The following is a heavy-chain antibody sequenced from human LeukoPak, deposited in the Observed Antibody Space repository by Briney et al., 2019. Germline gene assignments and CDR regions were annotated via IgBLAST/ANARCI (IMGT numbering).Heavy chain of an antibody. J-gene: IGHJ4*02. V-gene: IGHV3-7*01. D-gene: IGHD1-26*01. CDR2: MNIDGSEK. Sequence: GGSLRLSCAASGFTFSSFWMGWVRKTPGKRLEWVANMNIDGSEKYYADSVKGRFSISRDNARNSVYLQMNSLRVEDTAVYYCARYPVEWELLPDYWGQGTLVTVSS. CDR1: GFTFSSFW. CDR3: ARYPVEWELLPDY.